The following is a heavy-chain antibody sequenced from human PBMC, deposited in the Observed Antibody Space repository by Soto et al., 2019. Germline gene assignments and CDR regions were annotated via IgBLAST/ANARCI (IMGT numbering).Heavy chain of an antibody. Sequence: ASVKVSCKASGYTFTGYYMHWVRQAPGQGLEWMGWINPNSGGTNYAQKLQGRVTMTTDTSTSTAYMELRSLRSDDTAVYYCAGSPLRLGLRAVARYLVYWGQGTLVTVSS. CDR2: INPNSGGT. CDR1: GYTFTGYY. D-gene: IGHD6-19*01. J-gene: IGHJ4*02. V-gene: IGHV1-2*02. CDR3: AGSPLRLGLRAVARYLVY.